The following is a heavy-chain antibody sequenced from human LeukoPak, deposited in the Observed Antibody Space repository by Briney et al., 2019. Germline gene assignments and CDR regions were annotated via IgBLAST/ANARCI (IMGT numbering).Heavy chain of an antibody. CDR3: AKDRVRQWLMYYFDY. CDR2: ISYDGSNK. CDR1: GFTFSSYG. Sequence: GGSLRLSCAASGFTFSSYGMHWVRQAPGKGLERVAVISYDGSNKYYADSVKGRFTISRDNSKNTLYLQMNSLRAEDTAVYYCAKDRVRQWLMYYFDYWGQGTLVTVSS. V-gene: IGHV3-30*18. J-gene: IGHJ4*02. D-gene: IGHD6-19*01.